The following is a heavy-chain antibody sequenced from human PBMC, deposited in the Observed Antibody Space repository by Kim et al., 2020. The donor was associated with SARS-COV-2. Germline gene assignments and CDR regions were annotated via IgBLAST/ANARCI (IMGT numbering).Heavy chain of an antibody. D-gene: IGHD3-22*01. Sequence: SETLSLTCTVSGGSISSYYWSWIRQPPGKGLEWIGYIYYSGSTNYNPSLKSRVTISVDTSKNQFSLKLSSVTAADTAVYYCARDPYYDSSGWTFDYWGQGTLVTVSS. CDR3: ARDPYYDSSGWTFDY. V-gene: IGHV4-59*01. CDR1: GGSISSYY. CDR2: IYYSGST. J-gene: IGHJ4*02.